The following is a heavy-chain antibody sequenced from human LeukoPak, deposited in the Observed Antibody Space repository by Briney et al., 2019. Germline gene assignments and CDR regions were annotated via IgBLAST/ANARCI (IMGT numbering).Heavy chain of an antibody. CDR2: ISYDGSNK. V-gene: IGHV3-30-3*01. J-gene: IGHJ4*02. Sequence: GESLRLSCAASGFTLSSYAMHWVRQAPGKGLEWVAVISYDGSNKFYADSVKGRFTLSRDNSKNTLYLQMNSLRIEDTAVYYCGRGSVGFGELNYWGQGTLVTVSS. D-gene: IGHD3-10*01. CDR1: GFTLSSYA. CDR3: GRGSVGFGELNY.